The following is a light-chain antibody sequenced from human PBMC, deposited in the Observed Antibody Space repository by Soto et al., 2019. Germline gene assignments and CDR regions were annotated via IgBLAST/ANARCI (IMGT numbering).Light chain of an antibody. CDR3: CSYAGSYTLV. J-gene: IGLJ2*01. CDR1: NNDIGDSNY. V-gene: IGLV2-11*01. CDR2: DVT. Sequence: QSALTQPASVSGSPGQSITISCTGSNNDIGDSNYVSWYQQHPGKAPKLLIYDVTRRPSGVPDRFSGSKSGNTASLTISGLQAEDEADYFCCSYAGSYTLVFGGGTKLTVL.